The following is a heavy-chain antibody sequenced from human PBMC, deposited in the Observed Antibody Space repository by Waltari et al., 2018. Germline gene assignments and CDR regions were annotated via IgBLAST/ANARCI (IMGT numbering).Heavy chain of an antibody. J-gene: IGHJ4*02. V-gene: IGHV3-15*07. CDR3: LYDPSV. Sequence: DVQLVESGGGLVKPGGSLRLSCSASGISFTDAWMNWVRQAPGRGLEWIGRIKDKADGGTIDYAAPVKGRFTISRDDSKNMTYLQMNSLKPDDTGVYFWLYDPSVWGQGTLVTVSS. CDR1: GISFTDAW. CDR2: IKDKADGGTI. D-gene: IGHD5-12*01.